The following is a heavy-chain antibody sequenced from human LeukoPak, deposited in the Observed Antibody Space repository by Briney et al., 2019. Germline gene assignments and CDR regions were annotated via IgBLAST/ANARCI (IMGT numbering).Heavy chain of an antibody. CDR3: AKGLVFHDNYFDN. Sequence: PGDSLRLSCVASGFSFSTYAMNWVRQVPGKGLEWVSTIGGSDDSTSYADSVKGRFTISSDFSKNTLYLQMNSLRAKDTAVYFCAKGLVFHDNYFDNWGQGTLVTVSS. CDR2: IGGSDDST. J-gene: IGHJ4*02. D-gene: IGHD5/OR15-5a*01. CDR1: GFSFSTYA. V-gene: IGHV3-23*01.